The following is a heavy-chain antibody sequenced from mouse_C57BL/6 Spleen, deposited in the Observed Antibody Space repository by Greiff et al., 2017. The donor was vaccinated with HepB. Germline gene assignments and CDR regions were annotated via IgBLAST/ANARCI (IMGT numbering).Heavy chain of an antibody. CDR2: ISDGGSYT. J-gene: IGHJ2*01. CDR1: GFTFSSYA. CDR3: ARKSVVATGYFDY. V-gene: IGHV5-4*03. Sequence: DVKLVESGGGLVKPGGSLKLSCAASGFTFSSYAMSWVRQTPEKRLEWVATISDGGSYTYYPDNVKGRFTISRDNAKNNLYLQMSQLKSEDTAMYYCARKSVVATGYFDYWGQGTTLTVSS. D-gene: IGHD1-1*01.